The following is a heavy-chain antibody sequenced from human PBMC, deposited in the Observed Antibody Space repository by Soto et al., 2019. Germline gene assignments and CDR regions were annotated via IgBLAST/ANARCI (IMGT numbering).Heavy chain of an antibody. CDR2: INHSGST. D-gene: IGHD4-17*01. Sequence: SETLSLTCAVYGGSFSGYYWSWIRQPPGKGLEWIGEINHSGSTNYNPSLKSRVTISVDTSKNQFSLKLSSVTAADTAVYYCARLTTVTPYYYYYYGMDVWGQGTKVTVSS. CDR3: ARLTTVTPYYYYYYGMDV. V-gene: IGHV4-34*01. CDR1: GGSFSGYY. J-gene: IGHJ6*02.